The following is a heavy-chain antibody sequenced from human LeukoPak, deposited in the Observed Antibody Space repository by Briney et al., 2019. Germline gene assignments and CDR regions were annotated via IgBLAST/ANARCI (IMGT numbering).Heavy chain of an antibody. J-gene: IGHJ4*02. CDR1: GFTLNNYA. V-gene: IGHV3-23*01. CDR3: AKESGKFDY. CDR2: INASGANT. Sequence: PGGSLRLSCGASGFTLNNYAKAWVPQAPGKALEWVSYINASGANTYYTDSVKGRFTISRDNSKNTLYLQMNSLRSEDTAMYYCAKESGKFDYWGQGTLVAVSS.